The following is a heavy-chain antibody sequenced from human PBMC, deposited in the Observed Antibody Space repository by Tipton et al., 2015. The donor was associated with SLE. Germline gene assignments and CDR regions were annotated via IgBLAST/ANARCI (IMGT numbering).Heavy chain of an antibody. CDR3: ARDSSSDSYFDH. CDR2: IKSKTDGGTT. D-gene: IGHD2-15*01. J-gene: IGHJ4*02. V-gene: IGHV3-15*01. CDR1: GFTFSNAW. Sequence: GSLRLSCAASGFTFSNAWMSWVRQAPGKGLEWVGRIKSKTDGGTTDYAAPVKGRFTISRDDSKNTLYLQMNSLKTEDTAVYYCARDSSSDSYFDHCGQGTLVTVSS.